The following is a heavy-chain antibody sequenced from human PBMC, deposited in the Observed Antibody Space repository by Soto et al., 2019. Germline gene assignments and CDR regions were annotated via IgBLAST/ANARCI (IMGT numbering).Heavy chain of an antibody. CDR3: ARVSWREKYGMDV. V-gene: IGHV3-11*01. J-gene: IGHJ6*02. Sequence: PGGSLRLSCAASGFTFSDSYMSWIRQAPGKGLEWISYITFSGNTVYYAASLKGRFTISRDNAKNSLYLQMNRLRAEDTAVYYCARVSWREKYGMDVWGQGTTVTVS. CDR2: ITFSGNTV. CDR1: GFTFSDSY.